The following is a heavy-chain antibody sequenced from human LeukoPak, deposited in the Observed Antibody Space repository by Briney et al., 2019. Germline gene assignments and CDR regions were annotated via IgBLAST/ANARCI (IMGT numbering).Heavy chain of an antibody. CDR3: ATAHYDILTGYYPFDY. V-gene: IGHV1-69*06. CDR2: IIPIFGTA. CDR1: AGTFSSYA. D-gene: IGHD3-9*01. Sequence: SVKVSCKDSAGTFSSYAISWVRQAPGQGLEWMGGIIPIFGTANYTQKFQGTVTITADKYTSTAYMELSSLRSEDTAVYYCATAHYDILTGYYPFDYWGQGTLVTVSS. J-gene: IGHJ4*02.